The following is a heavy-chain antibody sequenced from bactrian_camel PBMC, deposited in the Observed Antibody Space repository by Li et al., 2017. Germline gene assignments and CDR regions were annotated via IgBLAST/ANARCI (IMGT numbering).Heavy chain of an antibody. V-gene: IGHV3S19*01. J-gene: IGHJ4*01. CDR1: GYSVASDC. CDR3: AADKWYQGGCQGESTTDFTF. Sequence: VQLVESGGGSVQAGGSLRLSCRHSGYSVASDCLAWFRQVQGKEREGVARIWTGVDSTYYHDSVQGRFTIFHDKAKNTVYLQMNNLKPEDTAMYYCAADKWYQGGCQGESTTDFTFWGQGTQVTVS. CDR2: IWTGVDST. D-gene: IGHD1*01.